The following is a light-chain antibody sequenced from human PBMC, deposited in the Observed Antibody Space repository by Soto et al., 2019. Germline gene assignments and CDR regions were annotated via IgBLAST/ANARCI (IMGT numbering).Light chain of an antibody. Sequence: DIVLTQSPDSLAVSLGERATINCKSSQSVLYNSNNKNYLAWYQQKPGQPPKLLIYWASTRESGVPDRFSASGSGTDFTLTISSLQSEDFAVYYCQQYNSWPLTFGGGTKVDIK. CDR1: QSVLYNSNNKNY. J-gene: IGKJ4*01. V-gene: IGKV4-1*01. CDR3: QQYNSWPLT. CDR2: WAS.